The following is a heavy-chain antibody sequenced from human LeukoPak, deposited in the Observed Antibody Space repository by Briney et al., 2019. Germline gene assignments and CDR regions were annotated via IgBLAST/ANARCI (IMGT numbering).Heavy chain of an antibody. V-gene: IGHV4-39*07. CDR1: GGSISSSSYF. D-gene: IGHD4-23*01. CDR3: ATQRWGFYGMVV. J-gene: IGHJ6*04. Sequence: SETLSLTCTVSGGSISSSSYFWGWIRQPPGKGLEWIGSIYYSGTTYYNPSLKSRVTISVDTSKNQFSLKLNSVTAADTAVYFCATQRWGFYGMVVLGIGTTV. CDR2: IYYSGTT.